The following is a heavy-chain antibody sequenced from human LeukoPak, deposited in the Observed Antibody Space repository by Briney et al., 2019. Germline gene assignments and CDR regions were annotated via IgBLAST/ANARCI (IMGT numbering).Heavy chain of an antibody. CDR2: INHRGST. V-gene: IGHV4-34*01. J-gene: IGHJ4*02. CDR1: GGSFSGYY. Sequence: KASETLSLTCAVYGGSFSGYYGSWIRQPPGKGLEWIGEINHRGSTDYNPSLIGRVTISVGTSKSQLSLRLSSVTAADTAVYYCARGRITVFGVVLPLDQWGQGNLVTVSS. D-gene: IGHD3-3*01. CDR3: ARGRITVFGVVLPLDQ.